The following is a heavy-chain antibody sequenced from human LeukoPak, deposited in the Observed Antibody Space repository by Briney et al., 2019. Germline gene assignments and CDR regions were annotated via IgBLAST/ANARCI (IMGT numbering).Heavy chain of an antibody. CDR1: GFTFSSYG. Sequence: PGGSLRLSCAASGFTFSSYGMSWVRQAPGKGLEWVSAISGSGGFTYYADSVKGRFTISRDNSKHTLYLQMNSLRAEATAVYYCAKDRESYYCSSTNCYLDYWGQGTLVTVSS. CDR2: ISGSGGFT. D-gene: IGHD2-2*01. J-gene: IGHJ4*02. V-gene: IGHV3-23*01. CDR3: AKDRESYYCSSTNCYLDY.